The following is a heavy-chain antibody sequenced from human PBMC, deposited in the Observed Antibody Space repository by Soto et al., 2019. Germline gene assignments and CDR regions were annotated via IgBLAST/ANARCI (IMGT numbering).Heavy chain of an antibody. V-gene: IGHV3-74*01. Sequence: GGSLRLSCAAPGFTLSSYWMHWVRQAPGKGLVWVSHINSDGSTTNYADSVKGRFTISRDNAKNTLYLQMNSLRAEDTAVYYCARSSGYVDYWGKGTLVTVSS. D-gene: IGHD3-9*01. CDR2: INSDGSTT. J-gene: IGHJ4*02. CDR1: GFTLSSYW. CDR3: ARSSGYVDY.